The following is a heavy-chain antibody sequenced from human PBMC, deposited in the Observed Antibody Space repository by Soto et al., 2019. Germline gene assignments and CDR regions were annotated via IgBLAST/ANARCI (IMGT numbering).Heavy chain of an antibody. CDR3: GRSGKTEPYYYYYYYLDV. CDR2: IWYDGSNK. CDR1: GFTFSSYG. J-gene: IGHJ6*03. Sequence: PGGSLRLSCAASGFTFSSYGMHWVRQAPGKGLEWVAVIWYDGSNKYYADSVKGRFTISRDNSKNTLYLQMSSLRAEDTAVYYCGRSGKTEPYYYYYYYLDVRGQGTTVTVSS. D-gene: IGHD1-1*01. V-gene: IGHV3-33*01.